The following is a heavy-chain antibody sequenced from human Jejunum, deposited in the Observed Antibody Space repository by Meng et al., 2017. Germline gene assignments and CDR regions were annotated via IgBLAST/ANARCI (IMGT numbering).Heavy chain of an antibody. D-gene: IGHD1-1*01. Sequence: VDAGGGLVKLGGSCDSSGSASGFTFSTYSMHWVRQAPGKGLVWVSQIKPDGVNIAYADFVKGRFTISRDNAKNTLYLEMNSLRAEDTAVYYCARDNDWVVWDNWGQGTLVTVSS. CDR3: ARDNDWVVWDN. CDR2: IKPDGVNI. V-gene: IGHV3-74*01. CDR1: GFTFSTYS. J-gene: IGHJ4*02.